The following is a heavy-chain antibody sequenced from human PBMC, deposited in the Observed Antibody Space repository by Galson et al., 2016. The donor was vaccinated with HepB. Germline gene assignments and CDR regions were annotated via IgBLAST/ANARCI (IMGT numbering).Heavy chain of an antibody. CDR3: ARDLSTSSWYKRWFDY. D-gene: IGHD6-13*01. Sequence: SLRLSCAASGFTFRSYSMNWVRQAPGRGLEWVSSISSGSAYIHYADSVKGRFTISRDNDKNSLFLQMNSLRAEDTAVYYCARDLSTSSWYKRWFDYWGQGALVTVSS. J-gene: IGHJ4*02. CDR2: ISSGSAYI. CDR1: GFTFRSYS. V-gene: IGHV3-21*01.